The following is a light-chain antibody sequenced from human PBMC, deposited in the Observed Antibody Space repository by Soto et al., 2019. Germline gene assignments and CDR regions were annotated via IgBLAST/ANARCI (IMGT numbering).Light chain of an antibody. Sequence: EIVLTQSPVTLSVSPGERATLSCRTSQSVSNNYLAWYQQPPGQAPRLLIYGASSRATGIPDRFSGSGFGIDFTLTNTKLVADYFGVYYCHQLFTFGPGTKVDIK. V-gene: IGKV3-20*01. CDR1: QSVSNNY. J-gene: IGKJ3*01. CDR3: HQLFT. CDR2: GAS.